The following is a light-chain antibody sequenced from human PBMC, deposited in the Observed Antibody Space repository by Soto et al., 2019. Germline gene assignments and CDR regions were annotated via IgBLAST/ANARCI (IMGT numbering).Light chain of an antibody. V-gene: IGKV1-5*01. CDR3: LQHNTYPWT. CDR2: DAY. CDR1: QSISSW. Sequence: DIQMTQSPATLSASVGYRFTTTCRASQSISSWLAWYQQKPGKAPKLLIYDAYSLESGIPSRFSGSGSGTEFTLIISSLQPEDFATYYCLQHNTYPWTFCQGTKVEIK. J-gene: IGKJ1*01.